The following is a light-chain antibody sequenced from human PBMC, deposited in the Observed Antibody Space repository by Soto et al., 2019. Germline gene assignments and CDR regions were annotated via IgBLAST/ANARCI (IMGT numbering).Light chain of an antibody. CDR2: GAS. Sequence: ENVLTQSPGTLSLSPGERATLSCRASQSVSSNYVAWYQQKPGQAPRLLVYGASNRATGIPDRFSGSGSGTDFTLTISRLEAEDFAIYYCHQYGSSPGSFGQGTKVDI. J-gene: IGKJ1*01. CDR1: QSVSSNY. CDR3: HQYGSSPGS. V-gene: IGKV3-20*01.